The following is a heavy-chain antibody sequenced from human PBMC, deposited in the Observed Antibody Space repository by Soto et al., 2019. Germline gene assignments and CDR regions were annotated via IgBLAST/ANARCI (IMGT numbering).Heavy chain of an antibody. Sequence: SAKVSCNAYGYTLTSYDITWVRQATGQGLEWMGWMNPNSGNTGYAQKFQGRFTMTGNTSISTAYIELSSLRSEETALYYCARGRKRFSYGMDVWGQATTLTASS. V-gene: IGHV1-8*01. J-gene: IGHJ6*02. CDR1: GYTLTSYD. CDR2: MNPNSGNT. CDR3: ARGRKRFSYGMDV. D-gene: IGHD3-3*01.